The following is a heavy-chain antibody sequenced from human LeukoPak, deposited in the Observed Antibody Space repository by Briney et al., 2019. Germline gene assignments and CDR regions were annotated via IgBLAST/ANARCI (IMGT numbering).Heavy chain of an antibody. CDR3: AKRGSSSLDY. J-gene: IGHJ4*02. CDR1: GFTFSNYW. Sequence: PGGSLRLSCVASGFTFSNYWMHWVRQAPGKGLVWVSRINSDGSSTTSADSVKGRFTVSRDNAENTLFLQMSSLRAEDTAVYYCAKRGSSSLDYWGQGTLVTVSS. D-gene: IGHD6-6*01. CDR2: INSDGSST. V-gene: IGHV3-74*01.